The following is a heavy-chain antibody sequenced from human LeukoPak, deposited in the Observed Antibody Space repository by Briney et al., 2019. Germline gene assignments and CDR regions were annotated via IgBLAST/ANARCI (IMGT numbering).Heavy chain of an antibody. Sequence: ASVKVSCKASGYTFTSNYMHWVRQAPGQGLEWMGMINPSSGSPRYAKTVQGRVTMARDTSTSTVYMEMSSLRSEDTAVYYCARDRGRTMLVDHWGQGTLSPSP. CDR1: GYTFTSNY. J-gene: IGHJ5*02. D-gene: IGHD1-7*01. CDR3: ARDRGRTMLVDH. CDR2: INPSSGSP. V-gene: IGHV1-46*01.